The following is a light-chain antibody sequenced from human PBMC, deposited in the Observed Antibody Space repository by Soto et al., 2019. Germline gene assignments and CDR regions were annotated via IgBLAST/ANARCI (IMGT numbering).Light chain of an antibody. V-gene: IGLV7-46*01. CDR2: DTS. CDR1: TGAVTSGHY. CDR3: LLSCSGARGV. J-gene: IGLJ2*01. Sequence: QAVVTQEPSLTVSPGGTVTLTCGSSTGAVTSGHYPYWFQQKPGQAPRTLIYDTSNKHSWTPARFSGSLLGGKAALTLSGAQREDEAEYYCLLSCSGARGVFGGGTKLTVL.